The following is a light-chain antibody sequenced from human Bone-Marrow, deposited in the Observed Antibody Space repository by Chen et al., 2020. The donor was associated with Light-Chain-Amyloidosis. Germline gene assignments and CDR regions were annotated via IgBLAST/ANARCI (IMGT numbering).Light chain of an antibody. V-gene: IGLV3-21*02. Sequence: SYVLTQPSSVSAGPGQTATMVCGGNNIGSTSVHWYQQTPGQAPLLVVYDDSDRPSGIPERLSGSNSGNTATLTISRVEAGDEADYYCQVWDRSSDRPVFGGGTKLTVL. CDR3: QVWDRSSDRPV. CDR2: DDS. J-gene: IGLJ3*02. CDR1: NIGSTS.